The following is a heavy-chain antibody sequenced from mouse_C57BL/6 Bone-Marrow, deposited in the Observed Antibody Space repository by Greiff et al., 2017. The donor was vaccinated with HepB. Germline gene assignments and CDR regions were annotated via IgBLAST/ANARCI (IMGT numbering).Heavy chain of an antibody. CDR3: ARHSNYGGFAY. V-gene: IGHV1-81*01. CDR1: GYTFTSYG. D-gene: IGHD2-5*01. Sequence: VQGVESGAELARPGASVKLSCKASGYTFTSYGISWVKQRTGQGLEWIGEIYPRSGNTYYNEKFKGKATLTADKSSSTAYMELRSLTSEDSAVYFCARHSNYGGFAYWGQGTLVTVSA. J-gene: IGHJ3*01. CDR2: IYPRSGNT.